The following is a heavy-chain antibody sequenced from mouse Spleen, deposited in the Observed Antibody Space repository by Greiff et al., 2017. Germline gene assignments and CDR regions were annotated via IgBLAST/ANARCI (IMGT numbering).Heavy chain of an antibody. D-gene: IGHD4-1*01. CDR3: ARGELGRYYFDY. J-gene: IGHJ2*01. V-gene: IGHV14-2*01. CDR2: IDPEDGET. CDR1: GFNIKDYY. Sequence: EVKLMESGAELVKPGASVKLSCTASGFNIKDYYMHWVKQRTEQGLEWIGRIDPEDGETKYAPKFQGKATITADTSSNTAYLQLSSLTSEDTAVYYCARGELGRYYFDYWGQGTTLTVSS.